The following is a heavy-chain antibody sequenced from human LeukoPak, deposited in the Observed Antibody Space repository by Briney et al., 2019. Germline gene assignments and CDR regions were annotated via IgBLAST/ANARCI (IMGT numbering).Heavy chain of an antibody. CDR3: TRMTTGHDY. Sequence: PSETLSLTYAVSGVSFNDYNWSWVRQTPGKGVEWIGEINHSGYTNDSPSLKSRATLSIDTSRKQSSLNLRSVTVADTGIYYCTRMTTGHDYWGQGTLVTVSS. V-gene: IGHV4-34*04. CDR2: INHSGYT. D-gene: IGHD4-17*01. J-gene: IGHJ4*02. CDR1: GVSFNDYN.